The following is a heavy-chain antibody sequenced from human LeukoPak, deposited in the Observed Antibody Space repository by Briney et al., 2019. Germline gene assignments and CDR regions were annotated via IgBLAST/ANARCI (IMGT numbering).Heavy chain of an antibody. CDR1: GGSFSGYY. D-gene: IGHD1-26*01. CDR2: INHSGST. Sequence: SETLSLTCAVYGGSFSGYYWSWIRQPPGKGLEWIGEINHSGSTNYNPSLKSRVTISVDTSKNQFSLKLSSVTAADTAVYYCAGAELQAFDIWGQGTMVTVSS. V-gene: IGHV4-34*01. CDR3: AGAELQAFDI. J-gene: IGHJ3*02.